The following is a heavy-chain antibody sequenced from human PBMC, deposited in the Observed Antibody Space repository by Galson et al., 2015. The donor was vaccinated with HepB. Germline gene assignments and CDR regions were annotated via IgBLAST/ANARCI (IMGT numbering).Heavy chain of an antibody. CDR3: AATVTTGRGYYGMDV. CDR2: ISGSGTNT. J-gene: IGHJ6*02. V-gene: IGHV3-23*01. Sequence: SLRLSCAASGFTFSSYAMTWVRRAPGKGLEWVSGISGSGTNTYYADSVKGRSTVSRDNSKNTLYLQMNSLRVEDTAVYYCAATVTTGRGYYGMDVWGQGTTVTVSS. CDR1: GFTFSSYA. D-gene: IGHD4-17*01.